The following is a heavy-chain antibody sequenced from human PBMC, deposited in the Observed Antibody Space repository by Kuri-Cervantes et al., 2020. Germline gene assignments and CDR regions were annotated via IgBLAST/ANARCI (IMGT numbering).Heavy chain of an antibody. J-gene: IGHJ6*03. CDR1: RFSFSSFW. D-gene: IGHD3-3*01. Sequence: GESLKISCAASRFSFSSFWMTWVRQAPGKGLEWVSSVSDEGCLTFYVDSVKGRFTISRDNAKNSLYLQMNSLRAEDTAVYYCARGDLEWSTGLGGYFYYMDVWGKGTTVTVSS. V-gene: IGHV3-7*03. CDR2: VSDEGCLT. CDR3: ARGDLEWSTGLGGYFYYMDV.